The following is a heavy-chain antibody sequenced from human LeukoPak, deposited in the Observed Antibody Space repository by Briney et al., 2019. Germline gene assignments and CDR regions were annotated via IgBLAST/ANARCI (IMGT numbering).Heavy chain of an antibody. V-gene: IGHV3-48*04. Sequence: GGSLRLSCAASGFNFSSYSMNWVRQAPGKGLEWVSHISSSSSTIYYADSVKGRFTISRDNARNSLYLQMNSLRAEDTAVYYCARASYGDPDYWGQGTLVTVSS. CDR3: ARASYGDPDY. D-gene: IGHD4-17*01. J-gene: IGHJ4*02. CDR1: GFNFSSYS. CDR2: ISSSSSTI.